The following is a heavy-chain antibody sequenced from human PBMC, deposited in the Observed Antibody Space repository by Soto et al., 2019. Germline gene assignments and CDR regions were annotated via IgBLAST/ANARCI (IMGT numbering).Heavy chain of an antibody. J-gene: IGHJ5*02. Sequence: ESGGGLVQHGGSLRLSCAASGFTVSSSYLYWVRQAPGTGLEWVSSIYKSGDTYYADSVKGRFTISRDNFKSTLFLQMNSLRAEDTAVYYCARGTGGINPNWLGPWGQGILVTVSS. CDR1: GFTVSSSY. V-gene: IGHV3-66*01. CDR2: IYKSGDT. CDR3: ARGTGGINPNWLGP. D-gene: IGHD3-16*01.